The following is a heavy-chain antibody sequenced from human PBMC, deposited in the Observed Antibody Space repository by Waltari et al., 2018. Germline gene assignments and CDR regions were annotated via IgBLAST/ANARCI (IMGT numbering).Heavy chain of an antibody. CDR3: AREALLWFGELFGRGAFDI. CDR1: GFTFSSYW. Sequence: EVQLVESGGGLVQPGGSLRLSCAASGFTFSSYWMSWVHQAPGKGLEWVANRKQEGSEKYYVDSVKGRFTISRDNAKNSLYLQMNSLRAEDTAVYYCAREALLWFGELFGRGAFDIWGQGTMVTVSS. D-gene: IGHD3-10*01. V-gene: IGHV3-7*01. J-gene: IGHJ3*02. CDR2: RKQEGSEK.